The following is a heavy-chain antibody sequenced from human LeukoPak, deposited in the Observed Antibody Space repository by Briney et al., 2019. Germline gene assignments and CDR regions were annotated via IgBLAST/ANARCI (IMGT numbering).Heavy chain of an antibody. J-gene: IGHJ4*02. CDR2: FDPEDSET. CDR1: GYTLTELS. CDR3: ARDGQEYDTGFFDY. Sequence: GASVKVSCKVSGYTLTELSMHWVRQAPGKGLEWMGGFDPEDSETIYAQKFQGRVTMTRDTSTSTVHVELSSLRSEDMAVYYCARDGQEYDTGFFDYWGQGALVTVSS. V-gene: IGHV1-24*01. D-gene: IGHD1-1*01.